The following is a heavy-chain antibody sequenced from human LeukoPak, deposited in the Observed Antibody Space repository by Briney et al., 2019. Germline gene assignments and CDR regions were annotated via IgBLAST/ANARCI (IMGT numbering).Heavy chain of an antibody. CDR3: AKDRTTAARIFDY. V-gene: IGHV3-23*01. D-gene: IGHD6-6*01. J-gene: IGHJ4*02. CDR1: GFTFRNYA. CDR2: IHNSDGTT. Sequence: GSLRLSCAASGFTFRNYAMSWVRQAPGKGLEWVSGIHNSDGTTYYTDSVKGRFTISRDNSKNMLYLQMNSLRAEDTAVYYCAKDRTTAARIFDYWGQGTLVTVSS.